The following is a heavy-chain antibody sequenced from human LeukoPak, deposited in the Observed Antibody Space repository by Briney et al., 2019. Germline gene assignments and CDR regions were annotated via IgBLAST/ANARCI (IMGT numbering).Heavy chain of an antibody. J-gene: IGHJ4*02. CDR3: VKGYSSSWSGYFDS. V-gene: IGHV3-9*01. D-gene: IGHD5-18*01. CDR1: GFIFDDYV. Sequence: PGGSLRLSCEASGFIFDDYVMYWVRQVPGKGLEWVSGITWDGYKIDYVESVKGRFTISRDNVRNSLFLQMNRVRVEDTAFYYCVKGYSSSWSGYFDSWGQGTLVTVAS. CDR2: ITWDGYKI.